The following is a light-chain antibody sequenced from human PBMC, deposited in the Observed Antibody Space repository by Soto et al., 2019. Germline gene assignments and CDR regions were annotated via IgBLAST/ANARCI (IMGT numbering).Light chain of an antibody. Sequence: EIVMTQSPATLSVSPGERATLSCRASQSVSSNLAWYQQKPGQAPRLLIYGASTRATGIPARFSGSGSGTEFTLTISSLQSEDFAVYYCKKYNNWPLTFGQGTKVEIK. V-gene: IGKV3-15*01. J-gene: IGKJ1*01. CDR3: KKYNNWPLT. CDR1: QSVSSN. CDR2: GAS.